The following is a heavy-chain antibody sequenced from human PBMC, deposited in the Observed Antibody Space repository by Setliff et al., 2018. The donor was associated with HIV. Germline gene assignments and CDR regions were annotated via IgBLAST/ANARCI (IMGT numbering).Heavy chain of an antibody. CDR3: ARVGLGGAFDI. CDR1: GFSFSDFW. V-gene: IGHV3-74*01. CDR2: VYSAGTTT. D-gene: IGHD1-26*01. J-gene: IGHJ3*02. Sequence: HPGGSLRLSCAASGFSFSDFWMHWVRQVPGKGLAWVSRVYSAGTTTTYADSVKGRFTISRDNGKNTLYLQMNSLRAEDSAVYFCARVGLGGAFDIWAKGQRSPS.